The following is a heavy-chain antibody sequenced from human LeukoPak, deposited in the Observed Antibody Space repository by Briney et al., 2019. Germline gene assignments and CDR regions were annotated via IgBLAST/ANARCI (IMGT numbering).Heavy chain of an antibody. Sequence: GSLRLSCAASGFTFSSYSMNWVRQPPGKGLEWIGYIYYSGSTNYNPSLKSRVTISVDTSKNQFSLKLSSVTAADTAVYYCARSGPTMVRGVAALYYYGMDVWGQGTTVTVSS. J-gene: IGHJ6*02. CDR3: ARSGPTMVRGVAALYYYGMDV. CDR2: IYYSGST. CDR1: GFTFSSYS. D-gene: IGHD3-10*01. V-gene: IGHV4-59*01.